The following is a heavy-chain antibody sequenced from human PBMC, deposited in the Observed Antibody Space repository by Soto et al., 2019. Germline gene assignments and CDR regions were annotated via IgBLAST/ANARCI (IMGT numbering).Heavy chain of an antibody. V-gene: IGHV4-59*01. CDR2: INYSGST. Sequence: SETLSLTWTVSDGSISSYYCSWIRQPPGKGLEWIGYINYSGSTNYNPSLKSRVTISVDTSKNQFSLKLSSVTAADTAVYYCARGLVARSAAGTNYFDYWGQGTLVTVSS. J-gene: IGHJ4*02. CDR1: DGSISSYY. D-gene: IGHD6-13*01. CDR3: ARGLVARSAAGTNYFDY.